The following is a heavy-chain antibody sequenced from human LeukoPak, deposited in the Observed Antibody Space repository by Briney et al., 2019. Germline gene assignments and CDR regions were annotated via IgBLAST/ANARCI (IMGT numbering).Heavy chain of an antibody. CDR3: AGVGAAAGPGRGYYFDY. D-gene: IGHD6-13*01. CDR1: GGSVSSDSFY. V-gene: IGHV4-61*01. Sequence: SETLSLTCTVSGGSVSSDSFYWNWIRQPPGKGLEWIGYIYYSGSTNYSPSLKSRVTISVDTSKNQFSLKLSSVTAADTAGYYLAGVGAAAGPGRGYYFDYWGQGTLVTVSS. CDR2: IYYSGST. J-gene: IGHJ4*02.